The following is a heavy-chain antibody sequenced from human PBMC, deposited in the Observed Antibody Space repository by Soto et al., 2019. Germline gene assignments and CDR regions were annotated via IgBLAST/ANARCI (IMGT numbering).Heavy chain of an antibody. CDR1: GFTFSSYA. D-gene: IGHD5-12*01. J-gene: IGHJ4*02. CDR2: MSGSGGST. CDR3: ARDSALFAWLQFGPLAV. V-gene: IGHV3-23*01. Sequence: PGGSLRLSCAASGFTFSSYAMSWVRPAPGKGLEWVSAMSGSGGSTYSADSVKGRFTISRDNSKNTLYLQMNSLRAEDTAVYYCARDSALFAWLQFGPLAVWGQGTLVTV.